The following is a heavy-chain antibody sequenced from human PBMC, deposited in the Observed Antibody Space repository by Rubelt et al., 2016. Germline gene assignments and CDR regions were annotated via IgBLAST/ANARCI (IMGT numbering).Heavy chain of an antibody. Sequence: GKGLEWVPGISWNSGSIGYADSVKGRFTISRDNAKNSLYLQMNSLRAEDTALYYCAKSAVAGNYYYGMDVWGQGTTVTVSS. CDR2: ISWNSGSI. J-gene: IGHJ6*02. CDR3: AKSAVAGNYYYGMDV. D-gene: IGHD6-19*01. V-gene: IGHV3-9*01.